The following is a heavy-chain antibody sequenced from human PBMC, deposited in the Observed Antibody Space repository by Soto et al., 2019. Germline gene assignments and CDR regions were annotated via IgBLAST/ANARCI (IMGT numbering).Heavy chain of an antibody. CDR3: ARGDKGGFDL. Sequence: EVQLVEFEGGLDQRGGSLRLSCAASGFTFNYYWMHWVRQAPGQGLVWVSHIHSDGSSTTYADSVKGRFTISRDNAKNTLYLQMNSLRAEDTAVYYCARGDKGGFDLWGQGTTVTVSS. CDR1: GFTFNYYW. V-gene: IGHV3-74*01. J-gene: IGHJ3*01. D-gene: IGHD2-21*02. CDR2: IHSDGSST.